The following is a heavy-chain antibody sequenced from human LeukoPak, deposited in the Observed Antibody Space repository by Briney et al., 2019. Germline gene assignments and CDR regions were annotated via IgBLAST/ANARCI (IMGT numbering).Heavy chain of an antibody. V-gene: IGHV3-74*03. J-gene: IGHJ4*02. Sequence: PGGSLRLSCAASGFTFSTYWMHWVRQVPGKGLVWVSRINTDGSTLTYGDSVKGRFTISRDNAKSTLFLQMNSLRAEDTAVYYCVNGYLNWGQGTLVTVSS. CDR3: VNGYLN. CDR2: INTDGSTL. CDR1: GFTFSTYW. D-gene: IGHD6-25*01.